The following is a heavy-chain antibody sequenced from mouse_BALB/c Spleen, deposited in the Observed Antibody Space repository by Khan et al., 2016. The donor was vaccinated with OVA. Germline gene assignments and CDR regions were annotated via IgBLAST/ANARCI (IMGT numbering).Heavy chain of an antibody. D-gene: IGHD2-12*01. CDR1: GDSITSGY. J-gene: IGHJ3*01. CDR2: IIYTGYT. V-gene: IGHV3-8*02. CDR3: AGSTYSYAFVY. Sequence: EVQLQESGPSLVKPSQTLSLTCSVSGDSITSGYWNWIRKFPENKLEYMGYIIYTGYTYYNPSLQSRISITRHTSKHPQYLQLNSMTDEDTASYYGAGSTYSYAFVYWGQGTLVTVSA.